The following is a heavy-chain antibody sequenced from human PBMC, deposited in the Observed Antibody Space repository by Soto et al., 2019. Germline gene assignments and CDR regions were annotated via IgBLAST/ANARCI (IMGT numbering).Heavy chain of an antibody. D-gene: IGHD3-10*01. J-gene: IGHJ6*02. CDR1: GYTFTRYG. V-gene: IGHV1-18*01. CDR3: ARGAVWFGELLSLYGMDV. Sequence: GASVKVSCKASGYTFTRYGISWVRQAPGQGLEWMGWISAYNGNTNYAQKLQGRVTMTTDTSTSTACMELRSLRSDDTAVYYCARGAVWFGELLSLYGMDVWGQGTTVTVS. CDR2: ISAYNGNT.